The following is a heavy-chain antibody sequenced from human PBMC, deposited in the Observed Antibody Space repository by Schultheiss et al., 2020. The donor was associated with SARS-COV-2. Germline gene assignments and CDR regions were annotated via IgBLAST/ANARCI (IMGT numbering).Heavy chain of an antibody. V-gene: IGHV1-24*01. CDR1: GYTLTELS. D-gene: IGHD4-17*01. CDR3: VRHGAHYLDF. Sequence: ASVKVSCKVSGYTLTELSMHWVRQAPGKGLEWMGGFDPEDGETIYAQKFQGRVTMTRDTSITTVYMELSRLESDDTAVYYCVRHGAHYLDFWGLGTLVTVSS. J-gene: IGHJ4*02. CDR2: FDPEDGET.